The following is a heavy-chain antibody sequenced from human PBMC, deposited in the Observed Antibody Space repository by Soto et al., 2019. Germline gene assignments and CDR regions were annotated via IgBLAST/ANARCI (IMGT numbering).Heavy chain of an antibody. D-gene: IGHD2-15*01. CDR2: IIPIFGTA. J-gene: IGHJ4*02. Sequence: QVQLVQSGAEVKKPGSSVKVSCKASGGTFSSYAISWVRQAPGQGLKWMGGIIPIFGTANYAQKFQGRVTITADESTSTAYMELSSLRSEDTAVYYCARAVHCSGGSCPYYFDYWGQGTLVTVSS. V-gene: IGHV1-69*01. CDR1: GGTFSSYA. CDR3: ARAVHCSGGSCPYYFDY.